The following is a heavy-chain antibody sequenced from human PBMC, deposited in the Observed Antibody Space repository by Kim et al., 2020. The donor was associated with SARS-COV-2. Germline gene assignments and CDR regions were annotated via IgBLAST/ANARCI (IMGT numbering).Heavy chain of an antibody. D-gene: IGHD2-2*01. CDR3: VRLGCSATSCTTFDY. J-gene: IGHJ4*02. CDR1: GGSISSYY. V-gene: IGHV4-59*08. CDR2: LYYSGST. Sequence: PSETLSLTCSVFGGSISSYYWSWIRQPPGKGLEWIGYLYYSGSTNYNPSLKSRVTISVDTSKNQFSLKLSFVTAADTAMYYCVRLGCSATSCTTFDYWGQ.